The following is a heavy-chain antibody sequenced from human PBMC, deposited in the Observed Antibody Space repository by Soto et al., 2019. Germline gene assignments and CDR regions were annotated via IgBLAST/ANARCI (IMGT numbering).Heavy chain of an antibody. CDR1: GFIFSRYS. Sequence: GGSLRLSCAVSGFIFSRYSMNWVRQAPGKGLEWVSSIGTSGSYIYDTDSVKGRFTISRDNSKNTLYLQMNSLRAEDTAVYYCARDRYPLDYWGQGTLVTVSS. CDR2: IGTSGSYI. D-gene: IGHD1-1*01. CDR3: ARDRYPLDY. V-gene: IGHV3-21*01. J-gene: IGHJ4*02.